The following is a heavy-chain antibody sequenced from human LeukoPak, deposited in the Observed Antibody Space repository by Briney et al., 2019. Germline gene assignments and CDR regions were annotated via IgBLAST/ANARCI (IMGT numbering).Heavy chain of an antibody. D-gene: IGHD2-2*01. V-gene: IGHV4-4*09. CDR2: IYTSGST. Sequence: SETLSLTCTVSGGSISSYYWSWIRQPPGEGLEWIGYIYTSGSTNYNPSLKSRVTISVDASKNQFSLNLSSVTAADTAVYYCARDVVVVPAAIHYGMDVWGQGTTVTVSS. CDR3: ARDVVVVPAAIHYGMDV. J-gene: IGHJ6*02. CDR1: GGSISSYY.